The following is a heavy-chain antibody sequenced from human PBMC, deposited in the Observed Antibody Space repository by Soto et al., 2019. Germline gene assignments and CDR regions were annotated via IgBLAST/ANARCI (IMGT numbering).Heavy chain of an antibody. J-gene: IGHJ4*02. Sequence: PGGSLRLSCAASGFTFSSYAMHWFRQAPGKGLEWVAVISYDGSNKYYADSVKGRFTISRDNSKNTLYLQMNSLRAEDTAVYYCASGNTSWYPRGYFDYWGQGTLVTVSS. V-gene: IGHV3-30-3*01. D-gene: IGHD6-13*01. CDR3: ASGNTSWYPRGYFDY. CDR1: GFTFSSYA. CDR2: ISYDGSNK.